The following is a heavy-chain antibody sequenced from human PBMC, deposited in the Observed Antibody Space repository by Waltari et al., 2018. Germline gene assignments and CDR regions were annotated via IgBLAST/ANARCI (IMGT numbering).Heavy chain of an antibody. J-gene: IGHJ6*03. Sequence: QVQLVQSGAEVKKPGASVKVSCKASGYTFTGYYMHWVRQAPGQGLEWMGWINPNSGGTNYAQKFQSRVTMTRETSISTAYMELSRLRSDDTAVYYCATAMVRGVTYYCYMDVWGKGTTVTISS. V-gene: IGHV1-2*02. CDR1: GYTFTGYY. CDR2: INPNSGGT. CDR3: ATAMVRGVTYYCYMDV. D-gene: IGHD3-10*01.